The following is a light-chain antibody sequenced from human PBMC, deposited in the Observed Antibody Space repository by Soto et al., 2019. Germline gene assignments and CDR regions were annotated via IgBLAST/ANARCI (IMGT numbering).Light chain of an antibody. CDR3: QTWGTGIGV. CDR1: SGHSSYA. J-gene: IGLJ2*01. CDR2: LNSDGSH. V-gene: IGLV4-69*01. Sequence: QSVLTQSPSASASLGASVKLTRTLSSGHSSYAIAWHQQQPEKGPRYLMNLNSDGSHSKGDGIPDRFSGSSSGAERYLTISSLQSEDEADYYCQTWGTGIGVFGGGTKLTVL.